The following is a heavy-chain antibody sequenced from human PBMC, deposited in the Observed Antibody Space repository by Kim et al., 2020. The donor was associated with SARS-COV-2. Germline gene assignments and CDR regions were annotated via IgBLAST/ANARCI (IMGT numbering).Heavy chain of an antibody. D-gene: IGHD2-2*02. CDR2: K. CDR3: ARDSNTHAFDI. V-gene: IGHV3-33*01. Sequence: KYYADSVKGRFTISRDNSKNALYLQMTSLRAEDTAVYYCARDSNTHAFDIWGQGTMVTVSS. J-gene: IGHJ3*02.